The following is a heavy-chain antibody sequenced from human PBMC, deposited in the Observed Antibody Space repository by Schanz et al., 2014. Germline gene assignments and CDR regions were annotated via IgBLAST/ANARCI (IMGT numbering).Heavy chain of an antibody. CDR1: GYTFTSDS. CDR2: INPSGGST. D-gene: IGHD6-6*01. CDR3: ARDQSPYTNSSDVRYGGY. J-gene: IGHJ1*01. V-gene: IGHV1-46*01. Sequence: HVQLVQSGAEVKKPGASVKVSCKASGYTFTSDSMHWVRQAPGQGLEWMGMINPSGGSTTYAQKFQGRLTMTRDTSTSTAYMDLRSLRSDDTAVYYCARDQSPYTNSSDVRYGGYWRHGSLVAV.